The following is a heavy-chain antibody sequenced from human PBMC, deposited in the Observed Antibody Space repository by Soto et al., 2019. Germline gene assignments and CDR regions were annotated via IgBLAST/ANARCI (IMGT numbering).Heavy chain of an antibody. J-gene: IGHJ4*02. V-gene: IGHV3-33*01. CDR3: ARARAGPV. CDR1: GFTFSSYG. Sequence: QVQLVESGGGVVQPGRSLRLSCAASGFTFSSYGMHWVRQAPGKGLEWVAVIWYDGSNKYYADSVKGRFTISRDNSKNAWSRKINSLRAGDAAVYYGARARAGPVGGQGPLVTVSS. CDR2: IWYDGSNK.